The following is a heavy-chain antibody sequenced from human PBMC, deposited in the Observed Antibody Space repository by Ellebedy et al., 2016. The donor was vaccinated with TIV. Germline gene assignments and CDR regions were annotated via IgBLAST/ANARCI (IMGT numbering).Heavy chain of an antibody. D-gene: IGHD6-6*01. Sequence: GESLKISXAASGFTFSNYDMSWVRQAPGKGLEWVSGISGSGDSTYYADSVKGRFTISRDNSKNTLYLQMNSLRAEDTAVYYCAKVRVSSSSVDYWGQGTLVTVSS. V-gene: IGHV3-23*01. CDR3: AKVRVSSSSVDY. CDR1: GFTFSNYD. CDR2: ISGSGDST. J-gene: IGHJ4*02.